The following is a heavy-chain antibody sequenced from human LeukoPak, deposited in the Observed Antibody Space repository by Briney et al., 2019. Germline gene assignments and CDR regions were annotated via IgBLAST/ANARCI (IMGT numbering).Heavy chain of an antibody. D-gene: IGHD4-17*01. V-gene: IGHV1-69*01. Sequence: ASVKVSCKASGGTFSSYAIGWVRQAPGQGLEWMGGIIPIFGTANYAQKFQGRVTITADESTSTAYMELSSLRSEDTAVYYCAREPPLTPGVTTGIDYWGQGTLVTVSS. CDR2: IIPIFGTA. CDR3: AREPPLTPGVTTGIDY. J-gene: IGHJ4*02. CDR1: GGTFSSYA.